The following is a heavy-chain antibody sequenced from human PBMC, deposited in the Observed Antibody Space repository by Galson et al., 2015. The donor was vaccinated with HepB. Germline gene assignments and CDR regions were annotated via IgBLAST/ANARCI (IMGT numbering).Heavy chain of an antibody. CDR3: ARGLYEYSNNWYYFVY. V-gene: IGHV3-53*01. D-gene: IGHD6-13*01. Sequence: SLRLSCAASGFTVSSNYMSWVRQAPGKGLEWVSLIYSGGSTYYADSVKGRFTISRDNSKNTLYLQMNSLRAEDTAVYYCARGLYEYSNNWYYFVYWGQGTLVTASS. J-gene: IGHJ4*02. CDR1: GFTVSSNY. CDR2: IYSGGST.